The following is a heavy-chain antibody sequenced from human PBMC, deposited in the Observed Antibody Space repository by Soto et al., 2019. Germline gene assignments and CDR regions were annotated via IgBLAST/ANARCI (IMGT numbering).Heavy chain of an antibody. CDR1: GFTFDDYA. Sequence: GGSLRLSCAASGFTFDDYAMHWVRQAPGKGLEWVSGISWNSGSIGYADSVKGRFTISRDNAKNSLYLQMNSLRAEDTALYYCAKGGLGYCSGGSCYAFDIWGQGTMVTVSS. D-gene: IGHD2-15*01. J-gene: IGHJ3*02. CDR2: ISWNSGSI. V-gene: IGHV3-9*01. CDR3: AKGGLGYCSGGSCYAFDI.